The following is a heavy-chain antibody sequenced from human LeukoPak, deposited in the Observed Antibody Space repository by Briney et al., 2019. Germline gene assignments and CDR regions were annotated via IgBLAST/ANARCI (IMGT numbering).Heavy chain of an antibody. CDR2: IIPIFGTA. D-gene: IGHD3-22*01. CDR3: ARVRYYDSSGYSALGY. J-gene: IGHJ4*02. V-gene: IGHV1-69*13. CDR1: GGTFSSYA. Sequence: ASVKVSCKASGGTFSSYAISWVRQAPGQGLEWMGGIIPIFGTANYAQKFQGRVTITADESTSTAYMELSSLRSEDTAAYYCARVRYYDSSGYSALGYWGQGTLVTVSS.